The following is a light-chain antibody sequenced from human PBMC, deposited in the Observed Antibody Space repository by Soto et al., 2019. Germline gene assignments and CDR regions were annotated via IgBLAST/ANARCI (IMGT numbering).Light chain of an antibody. CDR2: EVT. CDR3: SSYAASNNFYFV. V-gene: IGLV2-8*01. Sequence: QSVLTQPASVSGSPGQSVTISCTGTSSDVGGYNYVSWYQQYPGRAPKLMIYEVTKRPSGVPDRFSGSKSGNTASLTVSGLQAEDEADYYCSSYAASNNFYFVFGGGTQLTV. J-gene: IGLJ3*02. CDR1: SSDVGGYNY.